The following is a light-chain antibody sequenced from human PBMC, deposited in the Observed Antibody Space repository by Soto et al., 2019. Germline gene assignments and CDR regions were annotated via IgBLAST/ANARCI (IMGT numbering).Light chain of an antibody. CDR1: SSTVEGFNV. CDR2: EGI. CDR3: CSYVGATTYV. Sequence: QSALTQPASVSGSPGQSITISCTGTSSTVEGFNVVSWYQQHPGKAPKVIIYEGIKRPSGVSNRFSGSNSGSTASLTISGLQAEDEADYYCCSYVGATTYVFGTGTKLTVL. J-gene: IGLJ1*01. V-gene: IGLV2-23*01.